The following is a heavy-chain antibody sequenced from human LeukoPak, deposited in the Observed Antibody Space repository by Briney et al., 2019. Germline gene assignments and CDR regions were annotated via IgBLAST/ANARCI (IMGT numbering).Heavy chain of an antibody. CDR2: IRYDGSNK. J-gene: IGHJ4*02. V-gene: IGHV3-30*02. CDR3: AKGAIVGATLNY. Sequence: GGSLRLSCAASGFTFSSYGMHWVRQAPGKGLEWVEFIRYDGSNKYYADSVKGRFTISRDNSKNTLYLQMNSLRAEDTAVYYCAKGAIVGATLNYWGQGTLVTVSS. D-gene: IGHD1-26*01. CDR1: GFTFSSYG.